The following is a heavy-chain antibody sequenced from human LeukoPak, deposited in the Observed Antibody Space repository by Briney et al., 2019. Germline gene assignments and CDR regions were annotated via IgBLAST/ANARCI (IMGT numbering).Heavy chain of an antibody. J-gene: IGHJ4*02. CDR3: ARRKARGNTARAGGGIDY. D-gene: IGHD5-18*01. CDR2: IYHSGST. Sequence: SETLSLTCTASGYSISSGYYWGWIRQPPGKGLEWIGSIYHSGSTYYNPSLKSRVTISVDTSKNQSSLKLSSVTAADTAVYYCARRKARGNTARAGGGIDYWGQGTLVTVSS. V-gene: IGHV4-38-2*02. CDR1: GYSISSGYY.